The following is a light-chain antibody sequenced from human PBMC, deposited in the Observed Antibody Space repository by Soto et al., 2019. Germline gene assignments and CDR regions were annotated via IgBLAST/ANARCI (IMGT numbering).Light chain of an antibody. CDR1: SSNIGSNT. CDR2: SNI. J-gene: IGLJ1*01. CDR3: AAWDDSLQGLV. Sequence: QSVLTQPPSASGTPGQRVTISCSGSSSNIGSNTVNWYQQVPGTAPKLLIYSNIPRPSGISDRFSGSKSGTSASLAISGLQSEDEADYYCAAWDDSLQGLVFGTGTKLTVL. V-gene: IGLV1-44*01.